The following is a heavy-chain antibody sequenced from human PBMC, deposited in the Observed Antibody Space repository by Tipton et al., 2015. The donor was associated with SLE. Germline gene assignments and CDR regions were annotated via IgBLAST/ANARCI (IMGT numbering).Heavy chain of an antibody. CDR3: AREEDDYQTGY. CDR1: GGSISSHY. D-gene: IGHD2-2*01. CDR2: IYTSGST. V-gene: IGHV4-4*09. J-gene: IGHJ4*02. Sequence: TLSLTCTVSGGSISSHYWSWIRQPPGKGLEWIGYIYTSGSTNYNPSLKSRVTISVDTSKNQFSLKLSSVTAADTAVYYCAREEDDYQTGYWGQGTLVTVSS.